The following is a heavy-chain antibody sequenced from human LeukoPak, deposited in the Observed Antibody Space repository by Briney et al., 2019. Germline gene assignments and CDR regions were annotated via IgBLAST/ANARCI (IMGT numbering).Heavy chain of an antibody. Sequence: GGSLRLSCAASGFTFSSYSMSWVRQAPGKGLEWVSHISRSTSTIYYAGSVKGRFTISRDNAKNSLYLQMNSLRDEDTAVYYCARAGDYVYNYFDYWGQGTLVTVSS. CDR2: ISRSTSTI. CDR1: GFTFSSYS. J-gene: IGHJ4*02. CDR3: ARAGDYVYNYFDY. D-gene: IGHD4-17*01. V-gene: IGHV3-48*02.